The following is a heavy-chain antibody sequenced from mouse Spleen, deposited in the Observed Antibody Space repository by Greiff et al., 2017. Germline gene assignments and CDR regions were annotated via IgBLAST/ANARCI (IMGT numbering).Heavy chain of an antibody. CDR3: ARDPLLEAWFAY. J-gene: IGHJ3*01. CDR2: INSNGGST. Sequence: EVKLVESGGGLVQPGGSLKLSCAASGFTFSSYGMSWVRQTPDKRLELVATINSNGGSTYYPDNAKNTLYLQMSSLKSEDTAMYYCARDPLLEAWFAYWGQGTLVTVSA. CDR1: GFTFSSYG. D-gene: IGHD1-1*01. V-gene: IGHV5-6-3*01.